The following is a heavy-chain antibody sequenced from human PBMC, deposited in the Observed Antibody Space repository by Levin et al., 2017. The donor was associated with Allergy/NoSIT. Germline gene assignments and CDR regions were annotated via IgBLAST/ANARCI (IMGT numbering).Heavy chain of an antibody. Sequence: GGSLRLSCAASGFTFSSYSMNWVRQAPGKGLEWVSSISSSSSYIYYADSVKGRFTISRDNAKNSLYLQMNSLRAEDAAVYYCASLGTGDAFDSWGQGTMVTVSS. V-gene: IGHV3-21*01. J-gene: IGHJ3*02. CDR2: ISSSSSYI. CDR3: ASLGTGDAFDS. D-gene: IGHD6-13*01. CDR1: GFTFSSYS.